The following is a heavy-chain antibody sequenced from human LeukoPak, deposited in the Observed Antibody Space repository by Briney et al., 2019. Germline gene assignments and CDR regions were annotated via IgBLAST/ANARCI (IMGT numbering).Heavy chain of an antibody. V-gene: IGHV1-46*01. J-gene: IGHJ5*02. CDR2: INPSGGST. D-gene: IGHD3-10*01. Sequence: ASVKVSCKASGYTSTSCYMHWVRQAPGQGLEWMGIINPSGGSTSYAQKFQGRVTMTRDTSTSTVYMELSSLRSEDTAVYYCARDRYTMVRGVTHGRTNWFDPWGQGTLVTVSS. CDR3: ARDRYTMVRGVTHGRTNWFDP. CDR1: GYTSTSCY.